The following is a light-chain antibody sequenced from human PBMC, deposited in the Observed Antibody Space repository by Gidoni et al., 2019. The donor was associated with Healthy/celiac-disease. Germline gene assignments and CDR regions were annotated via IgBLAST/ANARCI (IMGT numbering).Light chain of an antibody. V-gene: IGKV1-39*01. CDR2: AAS. CDR3: QQSYSTPRT. J-gene: IGKJ1*01. Sequence: QMTQSPSSLSASVGDRVTIPCRASQSISSYLNWYQQKPGKAPKLLIYAASSLQSGVPSRFSGSGSGTDFTLTISSLQPEDFATYYCQQSYSTPRTFGQGTKVEIK. CDR1: QSISSY.